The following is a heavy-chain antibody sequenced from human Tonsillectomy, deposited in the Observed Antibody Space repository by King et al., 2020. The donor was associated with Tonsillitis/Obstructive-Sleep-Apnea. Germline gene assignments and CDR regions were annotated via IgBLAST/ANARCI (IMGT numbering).Heavy chain of an antibody. J-gene: IGHJ6*02. D-gene: IGHD2-2*01. CDR1: GGTFRRYA. CDR3: ATMDTSTFYYGLDV. CDR2: IIPILGTS. Sequence: QLVQSGAEVKKPGSSVKVSCKPPGGTFRRYAVNWVRQAPGQGLEWMGGIIPILGTSNYTQKFQGRVTITADKSTSTAYMELSSLRSEDTAVYYCATMDTSTFYYGLDVWGQGTTVTVSS. V-gene: IGHV1-69*10.